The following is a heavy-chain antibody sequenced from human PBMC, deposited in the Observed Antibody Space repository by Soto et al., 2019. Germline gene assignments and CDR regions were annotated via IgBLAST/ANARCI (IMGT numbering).Heavy chain of an antibody. D-gene: IGHD2-15*01. CDR2: IFPTDSDT. J-gene: IGHJ6*02. V-gene: IGHV5-51*03. Sequence: EVQLEQSGAEVKKPGESLTISCKASGYSFPSYWIAWVRQMPGKGLECMGIIFPTDSDTRYSPSFQGQVTISADKSINTAYLQWSSLKASDTAMYYCARRHGNGMDVWGQGTTVTVSS. CDR3: ARRHGNGMDV. CDR1: GYSFPSYW.